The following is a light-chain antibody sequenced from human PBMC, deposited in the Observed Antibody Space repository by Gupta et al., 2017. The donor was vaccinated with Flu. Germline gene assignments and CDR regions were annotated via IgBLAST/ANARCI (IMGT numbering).Light chain of an antibody. CDR2: LGS. V-gene: IGKV2-28*01. Sequence: MVMTKSPLSLPVTPGEPASISCRSSQSLLHSNGYNYLDWYLQKPGQSPQLLIYLGSNRASGVPDRFSGSGSGTDFTLKISRGEAEDVGVYYCRQALQTPFTFGRGTKVDIK. J-gene: IGKJ3*01. CDR3: RQALQTPFT. CDR1: QSLLHSNGYNY.